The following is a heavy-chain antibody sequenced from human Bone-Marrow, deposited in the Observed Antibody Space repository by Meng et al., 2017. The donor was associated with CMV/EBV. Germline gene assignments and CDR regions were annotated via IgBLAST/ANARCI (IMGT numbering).Heavy chain of an antibody. J-gene: IGHJ4*02. D-gene: IGHD1-26*01. CDR2: IYPGDSDT. CDR1: GYSFTSYW. CDR3: AREPDCATTTCFETGY. V-gene: IGHV5-51*01. Sequence: KVSCKGSGYSFTSYWIGWVRQMPGKGLEWMGIIYPGDSDTRYSPSFQGQVTISADKSISTAYLQWSSLRAEDTAVYYCAREPDCATTTCFETGYWGQGTLVTFSS.